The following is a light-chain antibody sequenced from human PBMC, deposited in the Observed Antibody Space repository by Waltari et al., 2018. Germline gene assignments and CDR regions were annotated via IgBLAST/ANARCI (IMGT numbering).Light chain of an antibody. J-gene: IGLJ2*01. CDR1: SGNIAPNY. V-gene: IGLV6-57*03. CDR3: QSFDSSHVV. Sequence: FMLTQPHSVSESPGKTVTISCTRSSGNIAPNYVQSYQQRPGSAPTKVIYEDNQRPSGVPDRFSGSIDSSSNSASLIISGLKAEDEADYYCQSFDSSHVVFGGGTKLTVL. CDR2: EDN.